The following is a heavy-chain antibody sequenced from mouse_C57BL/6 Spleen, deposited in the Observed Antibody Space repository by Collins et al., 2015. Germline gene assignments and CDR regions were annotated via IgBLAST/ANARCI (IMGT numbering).Heavy chain of an antibody. Sequence: TFSSYAMSWVRQTPEKRLEWVAYISSGGDYIYYADTVKGRFTISRDNARNTLYLQMSSLKSEDTAMYYCTRVNYGSSLYYFDYWGQGTTLTVSP. D-gene: IGHD1-1*01. CDR3: TRVNYGSSLYYFDY. CDR2: ISSGGDYI. J-gene: IGHJ2*01. CDR1: TFSSYA. V-gene: IGHV5-9-1*02.